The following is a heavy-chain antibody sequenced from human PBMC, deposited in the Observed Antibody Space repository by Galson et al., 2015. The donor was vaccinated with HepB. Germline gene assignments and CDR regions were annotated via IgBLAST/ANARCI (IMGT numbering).Heavy chain of an antibody. Sequence: SVKVSCKVSGYTFSDYTIHWVRQAPGQRLEWMGWINAGNGNTKYSQNFQGRVTITRETSASTGYMELTSLRSEDTAVYYCVRGGSGWYVGNWGPGTLVTVSS. D-gene: IGHD6-13*01. J-gene: IGHJ4*02. CDR3: VRGGSGWYVGN. V-gene: IGHV1-3*01. CDR1: GYTFSDYT. CDR2: INAGNGNT.